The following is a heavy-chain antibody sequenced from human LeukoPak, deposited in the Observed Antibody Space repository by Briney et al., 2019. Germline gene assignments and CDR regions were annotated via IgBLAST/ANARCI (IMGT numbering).Heavy chain of an antibody. CDR1: GLTVSSNY. CDR3: TRQTGGPFDY. Sequence: GGSLRLSCAVSGLTVSSNYMTWVRQAPGKELGWVSVVFSDGSTYYADSVKGRFTISRDTSKNTLYLQMNSLRAEDTAVYYCTRQTGGPFDYWGQGTLVTVSS. J-gene: IGHJ4*02. D-gene: IGHD1-14*01. V-gene: IGHV3-66*04. CDR2: VFSDGST.